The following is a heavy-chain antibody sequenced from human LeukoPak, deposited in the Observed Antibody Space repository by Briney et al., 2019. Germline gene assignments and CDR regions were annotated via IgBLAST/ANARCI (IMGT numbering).Heavy chain of an antibody. D-gene: IGHD3-10*01. Sequence: SETLSLTCAVYGGSFSGYKWSWIRQPPGKGLEWIGEINHSGSTNYNPAVMSRVIISVDTSKNQFLLKLSSVTAADTAVYYCAGGAILRVRGFDPWGQGTLVTVSS. V-gene: IGHV4-34*01. CDR2: INHSGST. CDR3: AGGAILRVRGFDP. CDR1: GGSFSGYK. J-gene: IGHJ5*02.